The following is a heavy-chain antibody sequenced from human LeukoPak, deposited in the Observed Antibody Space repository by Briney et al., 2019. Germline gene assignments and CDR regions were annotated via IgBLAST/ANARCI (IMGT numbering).Heavy chain of an antibody. D-gene: IGHD3-22*01. Sequence: PGGSLSLSCAASGFSFSTYEMNWVRQAPGKGLEWISYISTGGSLIYYADSVKGRFTISRDNAKNSLYLQMNSLRAEDTAVYYCARDDYYDNSGYCDYWGQGTLVTVSS. CDR2: ISTGGSLI. CDR1: GFSFSTYE. V-gene: IGHV3-48*03. CDR3: ARDDYYDNSGYCDY. J-gene: IGHJ4*02.